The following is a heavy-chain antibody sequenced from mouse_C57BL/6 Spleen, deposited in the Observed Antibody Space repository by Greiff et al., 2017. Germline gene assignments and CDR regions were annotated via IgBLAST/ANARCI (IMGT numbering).Heavy chain of an antibody. J-gene: IGHJ4*01. D-gene: IGHD3-3*01. CDR2: ILPGSGST. CDR1: GYTFTGYW. CDR3: ARRGWAMDY. V-gene: IGHV1-9*01. Sequence: QVQLQQSGAELMKPGASVKLSCKATGYTFTGYWIEWVKQRPGHGLEWIGEILPGSGSTNYNDKFKGKATFTADTSSNTAYMQLSSLTTEDSAIYYCARRGWAMDYWGQGTSVTVSS.